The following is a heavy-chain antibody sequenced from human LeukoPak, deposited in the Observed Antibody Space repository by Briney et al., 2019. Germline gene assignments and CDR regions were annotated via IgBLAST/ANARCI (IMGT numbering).Heavy chain of an antibody. CDR3: ATYGSGSYYYAFDY. V-gene: IGHV1-69*06. D-gene: IGHD3-10*01. CDR2: IIPIFGTA. CDR1: GGTFSSYA. J-gene: IGHJ4*02. Sequence: GASVKVSCKASGGTFSSYAISWVRQAPGQGLEWMGGIIPIFGTANYAQKFQGRVTITADKSTSTAYMELSSLRSEDTAVYYCATYGSGSYYYAFDYWGQGTLVTVSS.